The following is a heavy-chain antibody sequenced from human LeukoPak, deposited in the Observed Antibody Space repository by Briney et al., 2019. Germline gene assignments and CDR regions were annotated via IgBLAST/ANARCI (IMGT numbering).Heavy chain of an antibody. CDR3: VLRPRSSVDSVLDY. D-gene: IGHD2-2*01. J-gene: IGHJ4*02. CDR2: INPKRGGT. Sequence: ASVKVSCKASGYTFTGYYMHWVRQAPGQGLEWMGWINPKRGGTNYAQQFQRRVTMTRDTSISTAYMELSRLRSDDTAVYYCVLRPRSSVDSVLDYWGQGTLVTVSS. V-gene: IGHV1-2*02. CDR1: GYTFTGYY.